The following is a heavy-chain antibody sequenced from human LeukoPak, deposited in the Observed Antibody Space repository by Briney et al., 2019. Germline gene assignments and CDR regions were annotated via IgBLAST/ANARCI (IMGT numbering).Heavy chain of an antibody. CDR1: GDSISSSSYY. Sequence: SETLSLTCTVSGDSISSSSYYWGWIRQPPGKGLEWIGTIFYSGSTYYNPSLKSRVTLSVDTSKNQYSLKLSSVTAADTAVYYCARPRFDSSGYYFDYWGQGTLVTVSS. CDR3: ARPRFDSSGYYFDY. J-gene: IGHJ4*02. V-gene: IGHV4-39*07. D-gene: IGHD3-22*01. CDR2: IFYSGST.